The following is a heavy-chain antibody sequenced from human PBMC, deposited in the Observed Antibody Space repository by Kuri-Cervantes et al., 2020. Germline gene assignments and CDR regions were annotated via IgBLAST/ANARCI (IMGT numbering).Heavy chain of an antibody. J-gene: IGHJ5*02. CDR3: ARDPPLKVGATGWFDP. V-gene: IGHV3-66*01. Sequence: GGSLRLSCAASGFTVGSNYMSWVRQAPGKGLEWVSVIYSGGSTYYADSVKGRFTISRDNSKNTLYLQTNSLRAEDTAVYYCARDPPLKVGATGWFDPWGQGTLVTVSS. CDR1: GFTVGSNY. D-gene: IGHD1-26*01. CDR2: IYSGGST.